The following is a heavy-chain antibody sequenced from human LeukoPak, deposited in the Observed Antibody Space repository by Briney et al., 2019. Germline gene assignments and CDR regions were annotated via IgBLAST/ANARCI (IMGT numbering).Heavy chain of an antibody. D-gene: IGHD3-22*01. CDR3: ARLRRRRYYYDSSGPTFDY. CDR2: ISSSGSTI. V-gene: IGHV3-48*03. CDR1: GFTFSSYE. Sequence: GGSLRLSCAASGFTFSSYEMNWVRQAPGKGLEWVSYISSSGSTIYYADSVKGRFTISRDNAKNSLYLQMNSLRAEDTAVYYCARLRRRRYYYDSSGPTFDYWGQGTLVTVSS. J-gene: IGHJ4*02.